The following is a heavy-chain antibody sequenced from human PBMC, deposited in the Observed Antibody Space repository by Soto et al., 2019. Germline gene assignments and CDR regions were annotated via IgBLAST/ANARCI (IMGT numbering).Heavy chain of an antibody. Sequence: LRLSCAASGFTFSTYALSWVRQAPGKGLEWVSAISANGQGIYYADSVRGRFTISRDNSKNTIFLHMDSLRAEDTAVYYYAKDRNYPRDQFHYWGQGTLVTVSS. J-gene: IGHJ4*02. CDR3: AKDRNYPRDQFHY. CDR1: GFTFSTYA. V-gene: IGHV3-23*01. CDR2: ISANGQGI. D-gene: IGHD1-7*01.